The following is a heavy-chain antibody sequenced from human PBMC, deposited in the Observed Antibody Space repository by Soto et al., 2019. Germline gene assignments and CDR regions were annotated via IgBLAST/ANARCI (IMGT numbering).Heavy chain of an antibody. Sequence: SETLSLTCTVSGGSISSIDYYWSWIRQPPGQGLEWIGFIYYRGNTYYNPSLKSRITISGDTSKSRFALKLESVTAADTAIYYCARSLALGDCYSTSCIDSWGQGIMVTVSS. D-gene: IGHD2-2*01. V-gene: IGHV4-30-4*01. CDR1: GGSISSIDYY. CDR3: ARSLALGDCYSTSCIDS. J-gene: IGHJ4*02. CDR2: IYYRGNT.